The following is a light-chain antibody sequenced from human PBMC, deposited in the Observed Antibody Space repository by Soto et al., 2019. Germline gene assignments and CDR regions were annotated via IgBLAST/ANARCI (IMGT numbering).Light chain of an antibody. V-gene: IGKV1-5*01. J-gene: IGKJ2*01. Sequence: DIQMTQSPSTLSASVGDRVTITCRASQSISSWLAWYQQKPGKVPKVLIYDASSLESGVPSRFSGSGSGTEFTLTISRLQPDDFATYYCQQYSSYSMYTFGQGTKLEIK. CDR3: QQYSSYSMYT. CDR1: QSISSW. CDR2: DAS.